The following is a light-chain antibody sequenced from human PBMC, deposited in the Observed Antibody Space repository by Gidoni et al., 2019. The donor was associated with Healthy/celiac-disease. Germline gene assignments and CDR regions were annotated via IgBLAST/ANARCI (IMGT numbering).Light chain of an antibody. J-gene: IGKJ2*04. CDR3: QQYDNLPCS. V-gene: IGKV1-33*01. CDR1: QDISNY. Sequence: DIQMTQSPSSLSASVGDRVTITCQASQDISNYFNWYQQKPGKAPKLLIYDASNLESGVPSRFSGSGSGTDFPFTISSLQPEYIATYYCQQYDNLPCSFGQGTKLEIK. CDR2: DAS.